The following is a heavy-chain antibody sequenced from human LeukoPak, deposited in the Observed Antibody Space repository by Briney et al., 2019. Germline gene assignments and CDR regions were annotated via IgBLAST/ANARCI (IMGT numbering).Heavy chain of an antibody. V-gene: IGHV4-34*01. Sequence: KSSETLSLTCAVYGGSFSGYYWSWIRQPPGKGLEWIGEINHSGSTNYNPSLKSRVTISVDTSKNQFSLKLSSVTAADTAVYYCARSSSVAGLDYWGQGTLVTVSS. CDR3: ARSSSVAGLDY. D-gene: IGHD6-19*01. J-gene: IGHJ4*02. CDR1: GGSFSGYY. CDR2: INHSGST.